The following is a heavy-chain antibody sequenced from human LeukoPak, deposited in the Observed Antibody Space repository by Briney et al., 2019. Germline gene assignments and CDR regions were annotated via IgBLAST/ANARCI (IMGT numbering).Heavy chain of an antibody. D-gene: IGHD6-6*01. J-gene: IGHJ4*02. V-gene: IGHV3-23*01. CDR3: AKATQYSSSSRWGYYFDY. CDR1: GFTFSSYA. Sequence: GGSLRLFCAASGFTFSSYAMSWVRQAPGKGLEWVSAISGSGGSTYYADSVKGRFTISRDNSKNTLYLQMNSLRAEDTAVYYCAKATQYSSSSRWGYYFDYWGQGTLVTVSS. CDR2: ISGSGGST.